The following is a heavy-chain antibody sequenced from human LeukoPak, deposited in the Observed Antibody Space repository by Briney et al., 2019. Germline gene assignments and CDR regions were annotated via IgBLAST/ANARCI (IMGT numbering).Heavy chain of an antibody. J-gene: IGHJ4*02. Sequence: GGSLRLSCAASGFTFSRHGMHWVRQAPGKGLEWVAVIWYDGSNKYYADSVKGRFTISRDNSKNTLYLQMNSLRAEDTAVYYCAKDHTGYSYGYGHLGYWGQGTLVTVSS. V-gene: IGHV3-33*06. CDR2: IWYDGSNK. D-gene: IGHD5-18*01. CDR1: GFTFSRHG. CDR3: AKDHTGYSYGYGHLGY.